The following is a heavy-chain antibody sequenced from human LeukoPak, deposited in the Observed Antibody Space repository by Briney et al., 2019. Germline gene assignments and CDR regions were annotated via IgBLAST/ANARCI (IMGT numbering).Heavy chain of an antibody. CDR3: ARKRGGDSNWFDP. CDR2: IIPIFGTA. CDR1: GGTFSSYA. V-gene: IGHV1-69*01. J-gene: IGHJ5*02. Sequence: SSVTVSCKASGGTFSSYAISWVRQAPGQGLEWMGGIIPIFGTANYAQKFQGRVTITADESTSTPYMELSSLRSEDTAVYYCARKRGGDSNWFDPWGQGTLVTVSS. D-gene: IGHD2-21*02.